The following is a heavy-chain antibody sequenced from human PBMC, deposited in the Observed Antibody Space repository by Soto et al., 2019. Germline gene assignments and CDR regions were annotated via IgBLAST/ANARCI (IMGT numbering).Heavy chain of an antibody. CDR3: ARGDQQLTYFDY. J-gene: IGHJ4*02. CDR1: GFTFSSYA. D-gene: IGHD6-13*01. CDR2: ISGSGGST. V-gene: IGHV3-23*01. Sequence: EVQLLESGGGLVQPGGSLRLSCAASGFTFSSYAMSWVHQAPGKGLEWVSAISGSGGSTYYADSVKGRFTISRDNSKNTLYLQMNSLRAEDTAVYYCARGDQQLTYFDYWGQGTLVTVSS.